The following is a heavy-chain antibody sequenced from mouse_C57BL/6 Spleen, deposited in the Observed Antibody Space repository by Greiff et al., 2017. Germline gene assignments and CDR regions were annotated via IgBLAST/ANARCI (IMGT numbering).Heavy chain of an antibody. CDR2: IYPGDGDT. J-gene: IGHJ4*01. V-gene: IGHV1-82*01. CDR3: ACRPLGNYYAMDY. D-gene: IGHD4-1*01. Sequence: VKLVESGPELVKPGASVKISCKASGYAFSSSWMNWVKQRPGKGLEWIGRIYPGDGDTNYNGKFKGKATLTADKSSSTAYMQLSSLTSEDSAVYFCACRPLGNYYAMDYWGQGTSVTVSS. CDR1: GYAFSSSW.